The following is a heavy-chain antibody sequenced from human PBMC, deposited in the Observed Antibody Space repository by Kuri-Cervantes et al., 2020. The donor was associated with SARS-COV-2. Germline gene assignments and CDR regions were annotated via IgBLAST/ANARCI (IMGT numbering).Heavy chain of an antibody. Sequence: SQTLSPTCALSGGSTSSGGYSWSWIRQPPGKGLEWIGYIYHSGSTYYNPSLKSRDTISVDRSENQFSLKLSSVTAADTAVYYCARGVGRFDPWGQGTLVTVSS. D-gene: IGHD1-26*01. CDR2: IYHSGST. CDR1: GGSTSSGGYS. V-gene: IGHV4-30-2*01. CDR3: ARGVGRFDP. J-gene: IGHJ5*02.